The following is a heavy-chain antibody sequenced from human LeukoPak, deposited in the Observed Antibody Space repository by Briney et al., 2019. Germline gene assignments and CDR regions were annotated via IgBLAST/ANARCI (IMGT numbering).Heavy chain of an antibody. CDR2: IKQDGSEK. J-gene: IGHJ4*02. Sequence: GGSLRLSCAASGFTFSSYWMSWVRRAPGKGLEWVANIKQDGSEKYYVDSVKGRFTISRDNAKNSLYLQMNSLRAEDTAVYYCARDQRYCSSSSCPWEPFDYWGQGTLVTVSS. CDR3: ARDQRYCSSSSCPWEPFDY. V-gene: IGHV3-7*01. D-gene: IGHD2-2*01. CDR1: GFTFSSYW.